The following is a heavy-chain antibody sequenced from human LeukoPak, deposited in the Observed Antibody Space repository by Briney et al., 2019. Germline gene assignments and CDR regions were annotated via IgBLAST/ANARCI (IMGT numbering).Heavy chain of an antibody. D-gene: IGHD3-3*01. J-gene: IGHJ3*01. V-gene: IGHV4-39*02. Sequence: SETLSLTCTVSGGPISNTNYYWGWIRQPQGKGLEWIGSVYYSGSTHYNPSLKSPVTISVDTSKNQFSLNLISMTAADTSIYYCARDRSEPTQHQTFLVWGVRTTVTVSS. CDR1: GGPISNTNYY. CDR3: ARDRSEPTQHQTFLV. CDR2: VYYSGST.